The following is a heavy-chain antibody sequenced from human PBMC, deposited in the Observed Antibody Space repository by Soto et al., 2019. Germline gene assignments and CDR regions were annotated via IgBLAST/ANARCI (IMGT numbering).Heavy chain of an antibody. CDR2: ISYIGTT. CDR3: VRGGGGYGNGMIDY. Sequence: SETLSLTCTGSGGSISNYYWSWIRQSPGKGLEWIGYISYIGTTNYNPSLKSRVTISVDTSKNQFSLRLTSVTAADTAVYYCVRGGGGYGNGMIDYWGQGTPVTVSS. D-gene: IGHD5-18*01. CDR1: GGSISNYY. V-gene: IGHV4-59*01. J-gene: IGHJ4*02.